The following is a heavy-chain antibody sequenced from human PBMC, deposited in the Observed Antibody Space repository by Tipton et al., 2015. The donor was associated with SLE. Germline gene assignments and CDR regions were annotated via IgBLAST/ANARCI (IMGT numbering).Heavy chain of an antibody. CDR2: IHYSGST. J-gene: IGHJ5*02. Sequence: TLSLTCSVSGGSISSHYWSWIRQPPGKGLEWIGYIHYSGSTNYNPSLKSRLTISVDTSKNQFSLKLSSVTAADTAVYYCARDVHCYSASCCGSGWLDPWGQGTLVTVSS. CDR3: ARDVHCYSASCCGSGWLDP. V-gene: IGHV4-59*11. D-gene: IGHD2-2*01. CDR1: GGSISSHY.